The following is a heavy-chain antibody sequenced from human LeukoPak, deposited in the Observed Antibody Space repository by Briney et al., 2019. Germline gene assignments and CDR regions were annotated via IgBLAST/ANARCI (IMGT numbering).Heavy chain of an antibody. CDR2: INHSGST. V-gene: IGHV4-34*01. J-gene: IGHJ4*02. D-gene: IGHD3-22*01. CDR1: GGSFSGYY. CDR3: ARATIIRGIVVVITPILDY. Sequence: PSERQSPTCAVYGGSFSGYYWSWIRQPPGKGLEWIGEINHSGSTNYNPSLKSRVTISVDTSKNQFSLKLSSVTAADTAVYYCARATIIRGIVVVITPILDYWGQGTLVTVSS.